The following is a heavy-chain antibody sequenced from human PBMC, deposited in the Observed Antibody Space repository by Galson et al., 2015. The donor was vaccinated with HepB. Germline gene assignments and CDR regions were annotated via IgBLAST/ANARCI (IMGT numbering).Heavy chain of an antibody. CDR3: ARHGIAGARTYYFGMDV. J-gene: IGHJ6*02. V-gene: IGHV4-59*08. CDR2: IHYSGSA. D-gene: IGHD1-26*01. CDR1: GGSISTYY. Sequence: ETLSLTCTVSGGSISTYYWSWIRQTPGKGLEWIGYIHYSGSASSNPSLKSRVAISADTSKNQFSLRLSSVTAADTAVYYCARHGIAGARTYYFGMDVWGQGTTVTVSS.